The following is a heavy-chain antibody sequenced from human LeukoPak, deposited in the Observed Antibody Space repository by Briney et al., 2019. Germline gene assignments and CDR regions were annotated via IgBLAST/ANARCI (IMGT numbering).Heavy chain of an antibody. CDR3: AKDGAGQQKRSDLFDY. CDR2: ISGSGGST. V-gene: IGHV3-23*01. CDR1: GFTFSSYA. Sequence: GGSLRLSCAASGFTFSSYAMSWVRQAPGKGLEWVSAISGSGGSTYYADSVKGRFTISRDNSKNTLYLQMNSLRAEDTAVYYCAKDGAGQQKRSDLFDYWGQGTLVTVSS. D-gene: IGHD6-13*01. J-gene: IGHJ4*02.